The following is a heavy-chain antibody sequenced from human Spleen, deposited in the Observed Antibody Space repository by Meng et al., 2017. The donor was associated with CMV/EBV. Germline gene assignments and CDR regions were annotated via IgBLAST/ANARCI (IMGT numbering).Heavy chain of an antibody. CDR3: AKSLFGGVVGPLFDY. CDR1: GFTFSSYG. V-gene: IGHV3-23*03. D-gene: IGHD2-2*01. Sequence: SGFTFSSYGMGWVRQATGKGLEWVSVVYSGGSSTYSADSVKGRFTISRDNSKNTLYLQMNSLRAEDTAVYYCAKSLFGGVVGPLFDYWGQGTLVTVSS. J-gene: IGHJ4*02. CDR2: VYSGGSST.